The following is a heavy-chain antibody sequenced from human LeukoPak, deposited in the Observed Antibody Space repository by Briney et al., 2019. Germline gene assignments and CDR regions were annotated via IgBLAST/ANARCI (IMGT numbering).Heavy chain of an antibody. J-gene: IGHJ4*02. D-gene: IGHD3-10*01. Sequence: SVKVSCKASGGTFSSYAISWVRQAPGQGLEWMGGIIPIFGTANYAQKFRGRVTITADKSTRTAYMELSSLRSEDTAVYYCARDSGERGSGSYLIAYWGQGTLVTVSS. CDR3: ARDSGERGSGSYLIAY. CDR2: IIPIFGTA. V-gene: IGHV1-69*06. CDR1: GGTFSSYA.